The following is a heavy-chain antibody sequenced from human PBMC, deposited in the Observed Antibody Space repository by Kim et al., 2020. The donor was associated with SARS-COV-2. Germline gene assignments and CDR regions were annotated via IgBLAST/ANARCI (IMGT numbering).Heavy chain of an antibody. J-gene: IGHJ6*02. Sequence: KGRFTISRDNAKNSLYLQMNSLRAEDTAVYYCARDRHPGFMDYYYYGMDVWGQGTTVTVSS. D-gene: IGHD3-10*01. V-gene: IGHV3-11*06. CDR3: ARDRHPGFMDYYYYGMDV.